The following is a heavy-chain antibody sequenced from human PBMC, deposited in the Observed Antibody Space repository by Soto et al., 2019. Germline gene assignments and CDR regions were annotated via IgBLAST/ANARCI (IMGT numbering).Heavy chain of an antibody. CDR1: GFTVSSNY. J-gene: IGHJ6*02. CDR2: IYSGGST. V-gene: IGHV3-53*01. Sequence: PGGSLRLSCAASGFTVSSNYMSWVRQAPGKGLEWVSVIYSGGSTYYADSVKGRFTISRDNSKNTLYLQMNSLRAEDTAVYYCAREGYYDILTDYYYYGMDVWGQGTTVTVSS. D-gene: IGHD3-9*01. CDR3: AREGYYDILTDYYYYGMDV.